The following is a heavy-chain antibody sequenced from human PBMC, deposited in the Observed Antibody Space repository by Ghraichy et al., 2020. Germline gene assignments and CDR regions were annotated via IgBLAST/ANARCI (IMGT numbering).Heavy chain of an antibody. D-gene: IGHD3-9*01. CDR2: ISWYGYNT. V-gene: IGHV3-43*01. J-gene: IGHJ4*02. CDR1: GFTFNNYA. CDR3: AKVLEAYDILTGADY. Sequence: GGSLRLSCAASGFTFNNYAMHWVRHAPGKGLEWVSLISWYGYNTYYADSVKGRFTISRDNSKNALYLQMNSLRTEDTALYFCAKVLEAYDILTGADYWGQGTPVTVSS.